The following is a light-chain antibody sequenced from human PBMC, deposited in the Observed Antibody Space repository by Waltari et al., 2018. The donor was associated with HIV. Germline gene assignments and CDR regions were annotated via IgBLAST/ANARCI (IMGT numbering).Light chain of an antibody. CDR2: EVT. V-gene: IGLV2-8*01. CDR1: RRALGAHYF. J-gene: IGLJ3*02. CDR3: SSYGDSLRVL. Sequence: QSALSQRPSPSGPLGQSGISPCTGSRRALGAHYFGSWHQQHPHSAHKLLLYEVTRRPSTVSDRFSGSRSGNTAFLTVAGLQPDDEATYFCSSYGDSLRVLFGGGTNVTVL.